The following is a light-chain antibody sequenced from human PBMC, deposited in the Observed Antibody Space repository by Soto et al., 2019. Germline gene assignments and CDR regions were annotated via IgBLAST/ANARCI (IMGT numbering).Light chain of an antibody. CDR1: QSVSSSH. J-gene: IGKJ5*01. V-gene: IGKV3D-20*02. CDR3: QQRSNWPPTT. CDR2: GAT. Sequence: EIVLTQSPGTLSLSPGERATLSCRASQSVSSSHLAWYQQNPGQAPRLLIYGATSRATGIPARFSGSGSGTDFTLXILRRETDDFAVYYCQQRSNWPPTTFGRGKRLEI.